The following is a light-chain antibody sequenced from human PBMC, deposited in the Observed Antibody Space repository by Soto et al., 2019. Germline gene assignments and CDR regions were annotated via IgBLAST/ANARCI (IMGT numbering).Light chain of an antibody. CDR3: QQRSNWPT. CDR1: QSISTK. Sequence: IVMTQSPATLSVSPGGRATLSCRASQSISTKLAWYQQKPGQAPRLLISDASNRATGIPARFSGSGSGTDFTLTISSLEPEDFAVYYCQQRSNWPTFGGGTKVDIK. CDR2: DAS. J-gene: IGKJ4*01. V-gene: IGKV3-11*01.